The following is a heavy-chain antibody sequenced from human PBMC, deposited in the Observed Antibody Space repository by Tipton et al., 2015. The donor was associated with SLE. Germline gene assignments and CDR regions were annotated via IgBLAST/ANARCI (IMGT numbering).Heavy chain of an antibody. J-gene: IGHJ4*02. CDR1: GGSISSGDYY. V-gene: IGHV4-31*03. D-gene: IGHD3-22*01. Sequence: TLSLTCSVFGGSISSGDYYWSWIRQHPGKGLEWVGYIYYKGITNYNPSLESRVTISVDTSKNQFSLKLSSVTAADTAVYYCARGLRITMNRPIFDYWGQGTLVTVSS. CDR2: IYYKGIT. CDR3: ARGLRITMNRPIFDY.